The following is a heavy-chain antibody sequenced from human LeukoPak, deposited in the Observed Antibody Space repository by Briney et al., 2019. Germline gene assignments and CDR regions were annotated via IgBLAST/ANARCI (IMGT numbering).Heavy chain of an antibody. D-gene: IGHD2-15*01. Sequence: GGSLRLSCAASGFTVSSNYMSWVRQAPGKGLEWVSVIYSGGSTYYADSVKGWFTISRDNSKNTLYLQMNSLRAEDTAVYYCAKDDIVVVVAAGYFDYWGQGTLVTVSS. V-gene: IGHV3-53*01. CDR1: GFTVSSNY. CDR2: IYSGGST. CDR3: AKDDIVVVVAAGYFDY. J-gene: IGHJ4*02.